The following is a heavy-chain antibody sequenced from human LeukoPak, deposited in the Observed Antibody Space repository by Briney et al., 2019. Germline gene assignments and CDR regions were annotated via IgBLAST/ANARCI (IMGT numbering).Heavy chain of an antibody. CDR3: TTLYSGAMDY. D-gene: IGHD1-26*01. CDR1: GFSFNTYW. CDR2: IKADGSST. J-gene: IGHJ4*02. Sequence: GGSLRLSCAASGFSFNTYWMSWVRQVPEKGLVWVSRIKADGSSTGYADSVKGRFTISRDNAKNTLYLQMNRMSAEDTAVYYCTTLYSGAMDYWGQGTLVTVSS. V-gene: IGHV3-74*01.